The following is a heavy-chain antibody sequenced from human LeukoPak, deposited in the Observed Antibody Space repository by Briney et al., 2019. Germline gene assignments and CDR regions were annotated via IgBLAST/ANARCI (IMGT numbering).Heavy chain of an antibody. V-gene: IGHV3-48*01. J-gene: IGHJ5*02. CDR1: GFISSQYG. D-gene: IGHD5-12*01. CDR3: ARDAGNSGYGCDL. CDR2: IRSTSET. Sequence: GGSLRLSCAASGFISSQYGFNWVRQAPGKGLEWVSHIRSTSETFYADSVKSRFTISRDHARNSLYLQMNNLRGEDTAIYYCARDAGNSGYGCDLWGQGTLVTVSS.